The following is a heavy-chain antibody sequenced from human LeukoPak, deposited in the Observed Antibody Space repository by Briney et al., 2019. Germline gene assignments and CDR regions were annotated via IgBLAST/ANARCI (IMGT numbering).Heavy chain of an antibody. CDR1: GFTFSAYS. CDR3: ARELDPTFDY. CDR2: ISSSSTYI. V-gene: IGHV3-21*01. Sequence: GGSLRLSCAASGFTFSAYSMNWVRQAPGKGLEWVSSISSSSTYIYYADSVKGRFTISRDNAKNSLYLQMNSLPAEDTAVYYCARELDPTFDYWGQGTLVTVSS. J-gene: IGHJ4*02.